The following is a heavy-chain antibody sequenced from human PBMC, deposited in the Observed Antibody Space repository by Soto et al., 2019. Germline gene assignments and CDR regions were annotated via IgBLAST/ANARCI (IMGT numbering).Heavy chain of an antibody. D-gene: IGHD2-8*01. Sequence: PVGSLRLSCSASGFNFGSYGMSWVRQAPGKGLEWVSGLTASGLNTYYTDSVKGRFTISRDNSRNTVYLQMSGLRVEDTAVFHCAKGLGNAKEVWGQGTTVTVSS. V-gene: IGHV3-23*01. CDR1: GFNFGSYG. J-gene: IGHJ6*02. CDR2: LTASGLNT. CDR3: AKGLGNAKEV.